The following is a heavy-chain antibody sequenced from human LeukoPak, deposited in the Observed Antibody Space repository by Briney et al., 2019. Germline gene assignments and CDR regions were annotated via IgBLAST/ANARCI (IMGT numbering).Heavy chain of an antibody. Sequence: PGGSLRLSCVVSGIKLSNYGMSWVRQAPGKGLEWVSGIKEAGGGTKYADSVKGRFTISRDNSKNTLYLQMNSLRVEDTAVYNCAKASFRITTEYYTDYWGQGTLVTVSS. V-gene: IGHV3-23*01. J-gene: IGHJ4*02. CDR3: AKASFRITTEYYTDY. CDR1: GIKLSNYG. D-gene: IGHD3-22*01. CDR2: IKEAGGGT.